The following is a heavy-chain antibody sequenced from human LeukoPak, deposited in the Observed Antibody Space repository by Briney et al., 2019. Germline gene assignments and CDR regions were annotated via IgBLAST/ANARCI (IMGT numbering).Heavy chain of an antibody. D-gene: IGHD2-2*02. CDR1: GFTFRSYS. CDR3: ARGPLRSYTGGFDY. J-gene: IGHJ4*02. CDR2: ISSSSSYI. Sequence: PGGSLRLSCAASGFTFRSYSRNWVRQAPGKGLEWVSSISSSSSYIYYADSVKGRFTISRDKAKNSLYLQMNSLRAEDTAVYYCARGPLRSYTGGFDYWGQGTPVTVSS. V-gene: IGHV3-21*01.